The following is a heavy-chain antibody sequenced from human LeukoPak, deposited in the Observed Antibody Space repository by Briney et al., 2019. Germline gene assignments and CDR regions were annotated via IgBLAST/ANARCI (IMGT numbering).Heavy chain of an antibody. V-gene: IGHV4-59*01. D-gene: IGHD3-10*01. J-gene: IGHJ4*02. CDR1: GGSISSYY. Sequence: SETLSLTCTVSGGSISSYYWSWIRQPPGKGLEWIGYIYYSGSTNYNPSLKSRVTIAVDTSKNQFSLKLSSVTAADTAVYYCARGVYYYGSGGHPYYFDYWGQGILVTVSS. CDR2: IYYSGST. CDR3: ARGVYYYGSGGHPYYFDY.